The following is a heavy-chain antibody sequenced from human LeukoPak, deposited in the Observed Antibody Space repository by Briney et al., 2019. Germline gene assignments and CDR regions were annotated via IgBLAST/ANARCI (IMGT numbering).Heavy chain of an antibody. CDR3: ARGFTIFGVVNDAFDI. CDR1: GFTFSSSW. CDR2: IKQDGSEK. J-gene: IGHJ3*02. V-gene: IGHV3-7*01. D-gene: IGHD3-3*01. Sequence: GGSLRLSCAASGFTFSSSWMSWVRQAPGKGLEWVANIKQDGSEKYYVDSVKGRFTISRDNAKNTLYLQMKSLRAEDTAVYYCARGFTIFGVVNDAFDIWGQGTMVTVSS.